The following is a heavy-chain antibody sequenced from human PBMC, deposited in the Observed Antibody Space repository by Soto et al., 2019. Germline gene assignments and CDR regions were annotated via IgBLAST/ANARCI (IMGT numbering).Heavy chain of an antibody. CDR3: AKPTMVPGSPSYFGY. CDR2: ISGSGGST. Sequence: GESLKISFAASGFTFSSYSMNWVRQAPGKGLEWVSAISGSGGSTYYADSVKGRFTISRDSSKNTLYLQMNSLRAEDTAVYYCAKPTMVPGSPSYFGYWGQGTLVTVSS. V-gene: IGHV3-23*01. D-gene: IGHD3-10*01. J-gene: IGHJ4*02. CDR1: GFTFSSYS.